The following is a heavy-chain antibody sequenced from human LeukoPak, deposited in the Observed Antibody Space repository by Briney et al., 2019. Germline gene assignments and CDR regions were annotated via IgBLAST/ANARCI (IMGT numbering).Heavy chain of an antibody. D-gene: IGHD6-19*01. CDR2: ISGNDGRT. V-gene: IGHV3-23*01. Sequence: SGGSLRLSCAASGFTFSNDDMNWVRQAPGKGLEWVSGISGNDGRTYYADSVKGRFTISRDNSKNTLSLQMNSLRAEDTAVYYCARYGDSSGWEADYWGQGTLVTVSS. CDR3: ARYGDSSGWEADY. CDR1: GFTFSNDD. J-gene: IGHJ4*02.